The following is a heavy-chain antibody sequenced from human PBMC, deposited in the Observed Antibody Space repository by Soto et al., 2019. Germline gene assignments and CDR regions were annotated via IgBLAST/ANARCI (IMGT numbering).Heavy chain of an antibody. CDR3: ARCMGYDDSGRFDPTFDR. J-gene: IGHJ4*02. Sequence: PAETLCFTCSFSVDSMNSDCCAWIRQTPGKGLEWIGYIFPTGTTNYNPSRKSRVIISVDRSKNQFSLDLFSVTAADTAIYYCARCMGYDDSGRFDPTFDRWGQGTRVTVSS. D-gene: IGHD3-22*01. V-gene: IGHV4-4*09. CDR1: VDSMNSDC. CDR2: IFPTGTT.